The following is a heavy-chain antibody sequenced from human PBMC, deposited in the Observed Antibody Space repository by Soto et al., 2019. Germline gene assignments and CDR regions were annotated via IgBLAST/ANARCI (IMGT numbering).Heavy chain of an antibody. CDR2: ISSSSSHI. J-gene: IGHJ5*02. V-gene: IGHV3-21*01. CDR1: GFTFSSYS. D-gene: IGHD1-7*01. CDR3: ARDPTAGTSRFDP. Sequence: EVQLVESGGGLVKPGGSLRLSCAASGFTFSSYSMNWVRQAPGKGLEWVSSISSSSSHIYYADSVKGRFTISRDKAKNSLYLQMNSLRAEDTAVYYCARDPTAGTSRFDPWGQGTLVTVSS.